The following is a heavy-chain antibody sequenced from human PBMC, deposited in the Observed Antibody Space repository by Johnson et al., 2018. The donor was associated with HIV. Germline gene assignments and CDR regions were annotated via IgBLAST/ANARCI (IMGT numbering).Heavy chain of an antibody. Sequence: VQLVESGGGVVQPGRSLRLSCAASGFPFSSYAMHWVRQAPGKGPEWVANINHDVSAIQYADSVKGRFTISRDNAKNSLYLQLNSLRAEDTAVYYCAIDWDAFDIWGQGTMVTVSS. CDR3: AIDWDAFDI. V-gene: IGHV3-7*01. J-gene: IGHJ3*02. CDR1: GFPFSSYA. CDR2: INHDVSAI.